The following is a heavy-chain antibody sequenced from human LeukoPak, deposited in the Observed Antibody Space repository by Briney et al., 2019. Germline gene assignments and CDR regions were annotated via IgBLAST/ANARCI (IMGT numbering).Heavy chain of an antibody. Sequence: GGSLRLSCAACGFTFSSYAMSWVRQAPGKGLEWVSAISGSGGSTYYADSVKGRFTISRDNSKNTLYLQMNSLRAEDTAVYYCAKAEYYDSSGDYYFDYWGQGTLVTVSS. CDR3: AKAEYYDSSGDYYFDY. CDR2: ISGSGGST. CDR1: GFTFSSYA. D-gene: IGHD3-22*01. J-gene: IGHJ4*02. V-gene: IGHV3-23*01.